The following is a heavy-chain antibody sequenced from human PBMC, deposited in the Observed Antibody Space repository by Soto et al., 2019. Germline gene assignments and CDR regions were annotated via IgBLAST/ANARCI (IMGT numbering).Heavy chain of an antibody. CDR2: VIRSGDNT. J-gene: IGHJ4*02. CDR1: GFTFSSYA. V-gene: IGHV3-23*01. Sequence: PGGSLRLSCAASGFTFSSYAMSWVRQAPGEGLEWVSAVIRSGDNTYHADSGKGRFTISRDNSKNTLYLQMNSLRVEDTAVYYCAKDSGHYDILIGYPTFGYWGQGTLVTVSS. CDR3: AKDSGHYDILIGYPTFGY. D-gene: IGHD3-9*01.